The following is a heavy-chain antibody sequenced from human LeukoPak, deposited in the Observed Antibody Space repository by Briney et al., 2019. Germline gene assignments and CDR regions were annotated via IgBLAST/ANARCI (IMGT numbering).Heavy chain of an antibody. J-gene: IGHJ4*02. Sequence: SETLSLTCTGSGGSICSYYWIWMPHPPGRGLEGMRYIYYSGSTNYNPSLKSRVTISVDTSKNQFSLKLRSAAAAATAGYYVASFHWGLGWEKAGGFDYWGQGTLVTVSS. V-gene: IGHV4-59*08. CDR3: ASFHWGLGWEKAGGFDY. CDR1: GGSICSYY. D-gene: IGHD7-27*01. CDR2: IYYSGST.